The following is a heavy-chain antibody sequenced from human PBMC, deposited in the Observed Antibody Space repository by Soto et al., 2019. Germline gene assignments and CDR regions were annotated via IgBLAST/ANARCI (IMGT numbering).Heavy chain of an antibody. CDR3: XXXVGALGHWFDP. Sequence: QVQLVQSGAEVKKPGASVKVSCKASGYTFTSYGLSWVRQAPGQGLEWMGRISAYNYNTNYAQKLQGRVTMTTDTXXXXXXXXXXXXXXXXXXXXXXXXXVGALGHWFDPWGQGTLVTVSS. CDR1: GYTFTSYG. CDR2: ISAYNYNT. V-gene: IGHV1-18*01. J-gene: IGHJ5*02. D-gene: IGHD1-26*01.